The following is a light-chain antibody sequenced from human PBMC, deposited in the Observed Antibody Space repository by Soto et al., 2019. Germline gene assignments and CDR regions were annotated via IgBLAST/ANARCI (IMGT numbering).Light chain of an antibody. Sequence: QSALTQPPSASGSPGQSVAISCTGTSSDVGGYNYVSWYQQHPGKAPKLMIYEVNKRPSGVPDRFSGSKSGNTDSLTVSGLQAEDEADYSCSSYAGSSNVFGTGTKVTVL. V-gene: IGLV2-8*01. CDR1: SSDVGGYNY. CDR2: EVN. J-gene: IGLJ1*01. CDR3: SSYAGSSNV.